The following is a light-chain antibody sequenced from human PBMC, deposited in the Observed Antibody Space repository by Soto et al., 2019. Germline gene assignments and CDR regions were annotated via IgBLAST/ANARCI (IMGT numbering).Light chain of an antibody. J-gene: IGLJ2*01. CDR1: SSDVGGYNY. CDR2: EVS. V-gene: IGLV2-14*01. CDR3: SSYTSSSSGVV. Sequence: QCALTQPASVSGSPGQSITISCTRTSSDVGGYNYVSWYQQHPGKAPKLMIYEVSNRPSGVSNRFSGSKSGNTASLTISGLQAEDEADYYCSSYTSSSSGVVFGGGTKVTVL.